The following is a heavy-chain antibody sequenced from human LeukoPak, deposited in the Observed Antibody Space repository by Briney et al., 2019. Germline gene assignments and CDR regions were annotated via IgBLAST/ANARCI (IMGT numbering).Heavy chain of an antibody. J-gene: IGHJ4*02. CDR2: IYSGGST. CDR1: GFTVSSNY. Sequence: GGSLRFSCAASGFTVSSNYMSWVRQAPGKGLEWVSVIYSGGSTYYADSVKGRFTISRDNSKNTLYLQMNSLRAEDTAVYYCARDLSVKGPPSFDYWGQGTLVTVSS. V-gene: IGHV3-66*01. D-gene: IGHD2/OR15-2a*01. CDR3: ARDLSVKGPPSFDY.